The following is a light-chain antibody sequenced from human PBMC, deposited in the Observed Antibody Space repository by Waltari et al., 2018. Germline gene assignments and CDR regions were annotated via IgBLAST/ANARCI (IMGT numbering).Light chain of an antibody. CDR3: QEYGSSRT. J-gene: IGKJ1*01. CDR1: QSVSSTY. Sequence: EILLTQSPGTLSLSPGERATLSCRASQSVSSTYLAWYQQKPGQGPRLLIYGASSRATGIPDRFSGSGSGTDFTLTISRLEPEDFAVYYCQEYGSSRTFGQGTKVEVK. CDR2: GAS. V-gene: IGKV3-20*01.